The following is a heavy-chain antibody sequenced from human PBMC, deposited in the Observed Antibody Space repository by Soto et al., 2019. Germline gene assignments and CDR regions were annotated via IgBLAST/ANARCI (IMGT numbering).Heavy chain of an antibody. D-gene: IGHD3-3*01. V-gene: IGHV4-61*01. J-gene: IGHJ5*02. Sequence: SETLSLTCAVSGGSISSSNWWSWIRQPPGKGLEWIGYIYYSGSTNYNPSLKSRVTISVDTSKNQFSLKLSSVTAADTAVYYCARGVAEYYDFWSGYSTNWFDPWGQGTLVTVSS. CDR3: ARGVAEYYDFWSGYSTNWFDP. CDR1: GGSISSSNW. CDR2: IYYSGST.